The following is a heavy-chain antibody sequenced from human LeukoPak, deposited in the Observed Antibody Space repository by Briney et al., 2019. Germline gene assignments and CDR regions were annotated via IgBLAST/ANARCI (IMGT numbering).Heavy chain of an antibody. CDR2: IYPRDSDT. CDR3: ARQEYCSGGSCYTWFDP. D-gene: IGHD2-15*01. CDR1: GYSFTSYW. J-gene: IGHJ5*02. V-gene: IGHV5-51*01. Sequence: GESLKISCKGSGYSFTSYWVGWVRQTPGKGLEWMGIIYPRDSDTRYSPSFQGQVTISADKSISTAYLQWSSLKASDTAMYYCARQEYCSGGSCYTWFDPWGQGTLVTVSS.